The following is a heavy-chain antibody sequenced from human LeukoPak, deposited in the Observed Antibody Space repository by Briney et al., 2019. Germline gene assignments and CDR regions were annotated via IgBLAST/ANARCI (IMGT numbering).Heavy chain of an antibody. D-gene: IGHD4-17*01. J-gene: IGHJ4*02. CDR1: GYTLTELS. CDR2: FDPEDGET. Sequence: ASVEVSCKVSGYTLTELSMHWVRQAPGKGLEWMGGFDPEDGETIYAQKFQGRVTMTEDTSTDTAYMELSSLRSEDTAVYYCATGGHTTVTTFDYWGQGTLVTVSS. V-gene: IGHV1-24*01. CDR3: ATGGHTTVTTFDY.